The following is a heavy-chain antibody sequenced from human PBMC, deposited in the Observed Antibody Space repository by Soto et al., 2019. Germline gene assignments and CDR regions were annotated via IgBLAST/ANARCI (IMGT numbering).Heavy chain of an antibody. CDR3: ARGRIAARFDYYYYGMDV. CDR2: ISAYNGNT. D-gene: IGHD6-6*01. V-gene: IGHV1-18*01. CDR1: GYTFTSCG. J-gene: IGHJ6*02. Sequence: GASVKVSCKASGYTFTSCGISWVRQAPGQGLEWMGWISAYNGNTNYAQKLQGRVTMTTDTSTSTAYMELRSLRSDDTAVYYCARGRIAARFDYYYYGMDVWGQGTTVTVS.